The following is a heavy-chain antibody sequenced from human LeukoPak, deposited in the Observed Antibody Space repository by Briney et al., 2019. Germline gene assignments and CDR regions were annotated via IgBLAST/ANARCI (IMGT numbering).Heavy chain of an antibody. CDR3: VKGRISEDGLDF. Sequence: GGSLRLSCAASGFTFSRSAMTWVRQTPGKGLDWVSSISSSGNTYYADSVKGRFTISRDNSKNLLYLQMNSLRAEDTAVYYCVKGRISEDGLDFWGQGTLVTVSS. CDR1: GFTFSRSA. CDR2: ISSSGNT. J-gene: IGHJ4*02. D-gene: IGHD6-13*01. V-gene: IGHV3-23*01.